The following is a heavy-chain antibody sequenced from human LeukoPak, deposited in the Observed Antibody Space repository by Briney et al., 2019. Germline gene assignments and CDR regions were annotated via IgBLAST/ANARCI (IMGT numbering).Heavy chain of an antibody. D-gene: IGHD6-19*01. CDR1: GFTFSSYW. CDR3: ARDTPREAVAGLFDY. Sequence: QAGGSLRLSCAASGFTFSSYWMSWVRQAPGKGLEWVAYIKQDGSEKYYVDSVKGRFTIPRDNAKNSLYLQMNSLRAEDTAVYYCARDTPREAVAGLFDYWGQGTLVTVSS. J-gene: IGHJ4*02. V-gene: IGHV3-7*01. CDR2: IKQDGSEK.